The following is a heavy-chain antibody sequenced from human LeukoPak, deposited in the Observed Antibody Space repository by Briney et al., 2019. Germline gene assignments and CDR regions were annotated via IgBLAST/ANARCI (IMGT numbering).Heavy chain of an antibody. CDR1: GFTFGDYA. D-gene: IGHD3-10*01. V-gene: IGHV3-49*04. J-gene: IGHJ4*02. Sequence: QSGGSLRLSCTASGFTFGDYAMSWVRQAPGKGLEWVGFIRSKAYGGTTKYAASVKGRFTISRDDSKSIAYLQMNSLKTEDTAVYYCTREYRLWFGEAIPGYWGQGTLVTVSS. CDR2: IRSKAYGGTT. CDR3: TREYRLWFGEAIPGY.